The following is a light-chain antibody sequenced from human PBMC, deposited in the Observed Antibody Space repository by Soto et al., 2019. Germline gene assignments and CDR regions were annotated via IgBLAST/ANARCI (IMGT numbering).Light chain of an antibody. CDR3: HQYNSYPYT. Sequence: DIQMTQSPSTLSASVGDRVTMTCRASQRISSWLAWYQQKPGKAPKLLIYKASSLESGVPSRFSGSGSGTEFTLTISSLQPDDFATYYCHQYNSYPYTFGQGTKLEIK. J-gene: IGKJ2*01. CDR1: QRISSW. CDR2: KAS. V-gene: IGKV1-5*03.